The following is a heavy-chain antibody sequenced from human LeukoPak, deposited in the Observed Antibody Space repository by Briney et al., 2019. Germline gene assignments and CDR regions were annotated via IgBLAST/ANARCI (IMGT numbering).Heavy chain of an antibody. CDR2: VTKSGTGT. D-gene: IGHD5-12*01. Sequence: GGSLRLSCAASGFTFSSYDMSWVRQAPGKGLEWVSGVTKSGTGTYYADSVKGRFTISRDNSKNTVYLQMNSLRAEDTALYYCATQWLRRGVGFWGQGTLVTVSS. CDR3: ATQWLRRGVGF. CDR1: GFTFSSYD. J-gene: IGHJ4*02. V-gene: IGHV3-23*01.